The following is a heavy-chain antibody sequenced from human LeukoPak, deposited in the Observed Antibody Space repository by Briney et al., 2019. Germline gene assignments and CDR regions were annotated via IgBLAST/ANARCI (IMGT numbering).Heavy chain of an antibody. CDR3: AREYCTNGVCQYYFDY. CDR1: GFTFSSYW. CDR2: IKKDGSEK. D-gene: IGHD2-8*01. Sequence: GGSLRLSCAASGFTFSSYWMSWVRQAPGKGLEWVANIKKDGSEKYYVDSVKGRFTISRDNAKTSLYLQMNSLRAEDTAVYYCAREYCTNGVCQYYFDYWGQGTLVTVSS. V-gene: IGHV3-7*01. J-gene: IGHJ4*02.